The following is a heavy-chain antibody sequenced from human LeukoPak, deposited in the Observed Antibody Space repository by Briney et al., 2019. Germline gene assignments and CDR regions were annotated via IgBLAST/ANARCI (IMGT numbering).Heavy chain of an antibody. J-gene: IGHJ4*02. Sequence: QTGGSLRLSCAASGFTFSSYAMSWVRQAPGKGLEGVSAISGSGGSTYYADTVKGRFTLSRDNSKNTLYLQMNSLRAEDTAVYYCAKVNGYCSGGSCRHFDYWGQGTLVTVSS. CDR3: AKVNGYCSGGSCRHFDY. CDR2: ISGSGGST. D-gene: IGHD2-15*01. CDR1: GFTFSSYA. V-gene: IGHV3-23*01.